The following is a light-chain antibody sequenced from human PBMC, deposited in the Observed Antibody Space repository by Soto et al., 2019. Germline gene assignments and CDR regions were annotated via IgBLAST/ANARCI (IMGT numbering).Light chain of an antibody. CDR1: QSVTSSY. CDR3: QQSGDSPLT. CDR2: GVS. V-gene: IGKV3-20*01. J-gene: IGKJ4*01. Sequence: EIVLTQSPGTVSLSPGERATLSCRASQSVTSSYLAWYQQKPGQAPRLLIYGVSSRATGIPDRFSGSGAGTDFTLTISRLEPEDFAVYYCQQSGDSPLTFGGGTKVDIK.